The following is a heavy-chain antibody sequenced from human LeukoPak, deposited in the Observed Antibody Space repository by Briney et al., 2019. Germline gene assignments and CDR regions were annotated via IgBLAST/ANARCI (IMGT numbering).Heavy chain of an antibody. J-gene: IGHJ4*02. CDR3: ARGKYYCASGSDPLFDY. Sequence: GGSLRLSCAASGFTFSSYWMTWVRQAPGKGLEWVANIKQDGSEKSYVDSVKGRFTISRDNVKKSLYLQMNSLRAEDTAVYFCARGKYYCASGSDPLFDYWGQGTLVTVSS. D-gene: IGHD3-10*01. CDR1: GFTFSSYW. CDR2: IKQDGSEK. V-gene: IGHV3-7*03.